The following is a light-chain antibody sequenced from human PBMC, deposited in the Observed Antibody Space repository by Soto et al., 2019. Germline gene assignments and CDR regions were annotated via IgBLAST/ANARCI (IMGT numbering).Light chain of an antibody. CDR3: AAWDDSLNGRV. CDR2: SDN. CDR1: SSNIGGNP. Sequence: QLVLTQPPSASGTPGQRVTISCSGSSSNIGGNPVNWYQQLPGTAPKLLIYSDNQRPSGVPDRFSGSKSGTSASLAISGLQSDEEADYYCAAWDDSLNGRVFGGGTKLTVL. J-gene: IGLJ2*01. V-gene: IGLV1-44*01.